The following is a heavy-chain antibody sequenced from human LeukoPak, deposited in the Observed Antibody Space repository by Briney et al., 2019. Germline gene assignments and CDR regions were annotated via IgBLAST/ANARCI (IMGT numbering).Heavy chain of an antibody. J-gene: IGHJ4*02. CDR1: GFTFSSYS. Sequence: PGGSLRLSCAASGFTFSSYSMNWVRQAPGKGLEWVSYISSSSTIYYADSVKGRFTISRDNAKNSLYLQMNSLRDEDTAVYYCARDLAVARVFGYFDYWGQGTLVTVSS. D-gene: IGHD6-19*01. CDR3: ARDLAVARVFGYFDY. CDR2: ISSSSTI. V-gene: IGHV3-48*02.